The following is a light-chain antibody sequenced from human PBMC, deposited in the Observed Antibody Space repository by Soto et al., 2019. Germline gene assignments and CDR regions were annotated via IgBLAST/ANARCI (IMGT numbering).Light chain of an antibody. Sequence: QSALTQPASVSGSPGQSITISCTGTSSDVGGYNYVSWYQQHPGKAPKLMIYDVSNRPSGVTNRFSGSKSGNTASLTISGLQAEDEVDHYCSSYTSSSTLKVFGGGTKLTVL. J-gene: IGLJ2*01. CDR1: SSDVGGYNY. CDR2: DVS. CDR3: SSYTSSSTLKV. V-gene: IGLV2-14*01.